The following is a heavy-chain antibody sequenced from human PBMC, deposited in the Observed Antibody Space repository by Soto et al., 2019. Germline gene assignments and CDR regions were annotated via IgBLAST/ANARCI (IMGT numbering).Heavy chain of an antibody. J-gene: IGHJ4*02. V-gene: IGHV4-39*01. D-gene: IGHD6-19*01. CDR2: IFYSGST. CDR3: ARRYGWLYFDY. CDR1: GDSISSSNYF. Sequence: PSETLSLTCTVSGDSISSSNYFWGWIRQPPGKVLEWIGTIFYSGSTYYNPSLKSRVTISVDTSKNQFSLKLTSVTAADTALYYCARRYGWLYFDYWGQGSLVTAPQ.